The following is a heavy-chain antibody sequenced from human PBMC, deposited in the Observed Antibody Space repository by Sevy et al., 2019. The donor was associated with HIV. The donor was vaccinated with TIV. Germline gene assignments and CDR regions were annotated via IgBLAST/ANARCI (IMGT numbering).Heavy chain of an antibody. CDR3: ARSSRPAIRFGEEDWFDP. CDR2: IYYSGST. J-gene: IGHJ5*02. Sequence: SETLSLTCTVSGGSISSYYLSWIRQPPGKGLEWIGYIYYSGSTNYNPSLKSRVTISVDTSKNQFSLKLSSVTAADTAVYYCARSSRPAIRFGEEDWFDPWGQGTLVTVSS. D-gene: IGHD3-10*01. CDR1: GGSISSYY. V-gene: IGHV4-59*01.